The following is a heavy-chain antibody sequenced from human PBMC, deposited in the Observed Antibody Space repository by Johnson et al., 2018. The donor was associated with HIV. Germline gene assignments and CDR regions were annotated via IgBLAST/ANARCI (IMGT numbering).Heavy chain of an antibody. CDR1: GLILSNYW. J-gene: IGHJ3*02. CDR3: AKDLHSSSWYYGAFDI. Sequence: QVQLVESGGDVVQPGTSLRLSCEASGLILSNYWMTWIRQAPGKGLEWVSYISSSGSTMYYADSVKGRFTISRDNAKNSLYLQMNSLRTEDTAVYYCAKDLHSSSWYYGAFDIWGQGTMVTVSS. D-gene: IGHD6-13*01. CDR2: ISSSGSTM. V-gene: IGHV3-11*04.